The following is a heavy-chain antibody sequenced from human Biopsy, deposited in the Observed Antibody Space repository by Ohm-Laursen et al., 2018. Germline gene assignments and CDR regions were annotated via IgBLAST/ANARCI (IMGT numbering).Heavy chain of an antibody. CDR2: INCKTGAH. CDR3: ARDPLNGHKHFDY. D-gene: IGHD2-8*01. CDR1: SYTFTDYN. V-gene: IGHV1-2*02. Sequence: SVKVSCKASSYTFTDYNIHWMRQAPGQGLEWLGYINCKTGAHNYAQKFQGTVTMTRDTSISTAYLALGSLRSADTAIYYCARDPLNGHKHFDYWGQGSLVTVSS. J-gene: IGHJ4*02.